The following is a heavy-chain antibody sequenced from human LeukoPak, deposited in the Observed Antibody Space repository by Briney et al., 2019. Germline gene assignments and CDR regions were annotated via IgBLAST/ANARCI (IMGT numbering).Heavy chain of an antibody. CDR2: MNPNSGNT. J-gene: IGHJ6*03. D-gene: IGHD1-1*01. CDR3: ARGQLATPYSYYYYMDV. Sequence: ASVKVSCKASGYTFTSYDINWVRQATGQGLEWMGWMNPNSGNTSYAQKFQGRVTMTRNTSISTAYMELSSLRSEDTAVYYCARGQLATPYSYYYYMDVWGKGTTVTVSS. V-gene: IGHV1-8*01. CDR1: GYTFTSYD.